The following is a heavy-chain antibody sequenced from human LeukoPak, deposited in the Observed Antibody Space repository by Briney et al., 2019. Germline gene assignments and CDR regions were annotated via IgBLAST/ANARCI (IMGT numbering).Heavy chain of an antibody. V-gene: IGHV3-9*01. D-gene: IGHD2-15*01. Sequence: PGGSLRLSCAASGFTFDDYAMHWVRQAPGKGLEWVSGISWNSGSIGYADSVKGRFTISRDNAKNSLYLQMNSLRAEDTAVYYCAKSVVGYCSGGSCYLFDYWGQGTLVTVSS. CDR2: ISWNSGSI. J-gene: IGHJ4*02. CDR3: AKSVVGYCSGGSCYLFDY. CDR1: GFTFDDYA.